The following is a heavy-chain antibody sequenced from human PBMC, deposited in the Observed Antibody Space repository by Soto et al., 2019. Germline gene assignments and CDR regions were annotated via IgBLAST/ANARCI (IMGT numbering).Heavy chain of an antibody. J-gene: IGHJ6*02. CDR2: IYHSGST. V-gene: IGHV4-4*02. CDR3: ARGRVYSSSLLAPVYYYGMDV. D-gene: IGHD6-6*01. Sequence: PSETLSLTCAVSGGSISSSNWWSWVRQPPGKGLEWIGEIYHSGSTNYNPSLKSRVTISVNRSKNQFSLKLSSVTAADTAVYYCARGRVYSSSLLAPVYYYGMDVRGQGTTVTVSS. CDR1: GGSISSSNW.